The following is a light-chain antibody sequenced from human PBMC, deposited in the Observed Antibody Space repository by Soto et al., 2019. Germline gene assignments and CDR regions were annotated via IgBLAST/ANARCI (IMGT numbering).Light chain of an antibody. J-gene: IGLJ3*02. V-gene: IGLV2-8*01. Sequence: QSALTQPPSASGSPGQSVTISCTGTSSDIGAYNYVSWFQQHPGEATNLIMSEVNKRPSGVPDRFSGSKSGNTASLNVSWLQAEDEAYYCCTSFGGRDNLMFGGGTQLTVL. CDR1: SSDIGAYNY. CDR2: EVN. CDR3: TSFGGRDNLM.